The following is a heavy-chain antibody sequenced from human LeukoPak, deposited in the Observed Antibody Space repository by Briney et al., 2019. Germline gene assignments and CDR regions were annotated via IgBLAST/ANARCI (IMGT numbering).Heavy chain of an antibody. J-gene: IGHJ5*02. CDR1: GFTFSSYS. Sequence: GGSLRLSCAASGFTFSSYSMNWVRQAPGKGLEWVSYISSSSTIYYADSVKGRFTISRDNVKNSMYLQMNSLRAEDTAVYYCAKGAPYNWFDPWGQGTLVTVSS. CDR2: ISSSSTI. V-gene: IGHV3-48*01. CDR3: AKGAPYNWFDP.